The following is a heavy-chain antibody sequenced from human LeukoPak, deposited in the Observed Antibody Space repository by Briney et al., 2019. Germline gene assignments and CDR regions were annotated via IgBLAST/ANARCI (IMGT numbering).Heavy chain of an antibody. Sequence: GGSLRLSCAASGFTFSNHGMHWVRQAPGKGLEWVTVISYDGSDKYYGDSVKGRFTISRDNSKNTLYLQMNSLRTEDTAVYYCARDGAGTTLDAFDIWGQGTMVTVSS. D-gene: IGHD1-7*01. CDR3: ARDGAGTTLDAFDI. V-gene: IGHV3-30*03. J-gene: IGHJ3*02. CDR2: ISYDGSDK. CDR1: GFTFSNHG.